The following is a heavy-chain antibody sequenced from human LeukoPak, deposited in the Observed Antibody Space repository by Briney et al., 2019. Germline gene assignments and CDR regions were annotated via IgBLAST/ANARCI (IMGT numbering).Heavy chain of an antibody. D-gene: IGHD3-3*01. CDR1: GFTFSSYS. J-gene: IGHJ6*02. V-gene: IGHV3-21*01. CDR2: ISSSSSYI. CDR3: ARDLGPGEYYDFWSGYYVHYGMDV. Sequence: GGSLRLSCAASGFTFSSYSMNWVRQAPGKGLEWVSSISSSSSYIYYADSVKGRFTISRDNAKNSLYLQMNSLRAEDTAVYYCARDLGPGEYYDFWSGYYVHYGMDVWGQGTTVTVSS.